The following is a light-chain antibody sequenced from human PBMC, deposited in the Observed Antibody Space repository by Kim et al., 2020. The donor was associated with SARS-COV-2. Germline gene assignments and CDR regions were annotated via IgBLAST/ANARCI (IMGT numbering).Light chain of an antibody. J-gene: IGKJ1*01. Sequence: EIVMTQSPATLSVSPGERATLSCRASQSVSSNLAWYKQKPGQPPRLLIYGASTRATGIPARCSGSGSGTEFTLTISSLQSEDFAVYYCQKYNNWPWTFGQGTKVDIK. CDR3: QKYNNWPWT. V-gene: IGKV3-15*01. CDR1: QSVSSN. CDR2: GAS.